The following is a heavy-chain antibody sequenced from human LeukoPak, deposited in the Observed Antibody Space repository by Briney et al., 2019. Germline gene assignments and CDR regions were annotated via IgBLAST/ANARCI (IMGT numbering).Heavy chain of an antibody. Sequence: PSETLSLTCAVSGGSISSSNWWSWVRQPPGKGLEWIGEIYHSGSTNYNPSLKSRVTISVDKSKNQFSLKLSSVTAADTAVYYCARANWNDVGYFDYWGQRTLVTVSS. CDR3: ARANWNDVGYFDY. CDR1: GGSISSSNW. CDR2: IYHSGST. J-gene: IGHJ4*02. D-gene: IGHD1-1*01. V-gene: IGHV4-4*02.